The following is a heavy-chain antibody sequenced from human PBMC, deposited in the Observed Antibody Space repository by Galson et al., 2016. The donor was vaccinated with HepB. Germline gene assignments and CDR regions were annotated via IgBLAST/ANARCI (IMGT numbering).Heavy chain of an antibody. V-gene: IGHV3-7*01. CDR1: GFSFSTYW. Sequence: SLRLSCAASGFSFSTYWVAWVRQAPGKGLEWVANIKEDGSETFYADSVKGRFSISRDNAKNSVYLQMNSLRAEDTVVYYCLGFGYWGQGTLVTVSS. CDR2: IKEDGSET. J-gene: IGHJ4*02. D-gene: IGHD3-10*01. CDR3: LGFGY.